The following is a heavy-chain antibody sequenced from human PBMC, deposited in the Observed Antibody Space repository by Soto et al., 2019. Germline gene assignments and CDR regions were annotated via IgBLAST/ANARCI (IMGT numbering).Heavy chain of an antibody. CDR3: AGLTGGGDYYFDY. Sequence: QVQLVQSGAEVKKPGSSVKVSCKASGGTFSSYTISWVRQAPGQGLEWMGRIIPILGIANYAQKFQGRVTITADKDTSTAYRERSSLRSEDTAVYYCAGLTGGGDYYFDYWGQGTLVTVSS. CDR1: GGTFSSYT. D-gene: IGHD7-27*01. V-gene: IGHV1-69*02. CDR2: IIPILGIA. J-gene: IGHJ4*02.